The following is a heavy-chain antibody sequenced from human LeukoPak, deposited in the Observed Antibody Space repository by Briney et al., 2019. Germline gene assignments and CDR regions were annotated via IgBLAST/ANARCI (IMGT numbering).Heavy chain of an antibody. CDR2: IYYSGST. CDR3: ARVGVVVATVDY. V-gene: IGHV4-30-4*01. Sequence: PSETLSLTCTVSGGSISSGDYYWSWIRQPPGQDLEWIGYIYYSGSTYYNPSLKSRVTISVDTSKNQFSLKLSSVTAADTAVYYCARVGVVVATVDYWGQETLVTVSS. D-gene: IGHD2-15*01. J-gene: IGHJ4*02. CDR1: GGSISSGDYY.